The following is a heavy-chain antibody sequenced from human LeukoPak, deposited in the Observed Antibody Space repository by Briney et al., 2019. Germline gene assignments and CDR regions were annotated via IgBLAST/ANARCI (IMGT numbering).Heavy chain of an antibody. CDR3: VRDLIGYCSSTSCSNWFDP. D-gene: IGHD2-2*03. CDR1: GGSFSISY. Sequence: RTSETLSLTCGVSGGSFSISYWSWIRQPPGKGLEWIGQIYHSGGANYNPSLRSRVTISIDTSKNQLSLRLSSVTAADTAVYYCVRDLIGYCSSTSCSNWFDPWGQGTLVTVSS. V-gene: IGHV4-34*01. CDR2: IYHSGGA. J-gene: IGHJ5*02.